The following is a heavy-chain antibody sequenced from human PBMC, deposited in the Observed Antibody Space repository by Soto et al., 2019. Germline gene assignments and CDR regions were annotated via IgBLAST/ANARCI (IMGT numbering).Heavy chain of an antibody. CDR2: ISSSSSTI. Sequence: PGGSLRLSCAASGFTFSSYDMNWVRQAPGKGLEWVSYISSSSSTIYYADPVKGRFTISRDNAKNSLYLQMNSLRAEDTAVYYCAGHGGQWLNWFDPWGQGILVTVSS. V-gene: IGHV3-48*01. J-gene: IGHJ5*02. CDR3: AGHGGQWLNWFDP. CDR1: GFTFSSYD. D-gene: IGHD6-19*01.